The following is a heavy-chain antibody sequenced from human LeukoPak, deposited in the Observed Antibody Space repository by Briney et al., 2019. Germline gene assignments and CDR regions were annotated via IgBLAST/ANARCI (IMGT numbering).Heavy chain of an antibody. J-gene: IGHJ4*02. Sequence: GGSLRLSCAASGFTFDRSWMNWVRQPPGRGLEWVANINPHGSEKRYVDSVKGRFTTSRDNAKNSLYLQMNSLRAEDTAVYYCARRAGAYSHPYDYWGQGTLVTVSS. CDR2: INPHGSEK. D-gene: IGHD4/OR15-4a*01. CDR1: GFTFDRSW. CDR3: ARRAGAYSHPYDY. V-gene: IGHV3-7*01.